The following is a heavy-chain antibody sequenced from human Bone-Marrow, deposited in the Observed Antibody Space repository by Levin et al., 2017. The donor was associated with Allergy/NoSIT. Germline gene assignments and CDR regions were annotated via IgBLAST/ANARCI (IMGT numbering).Heavy chain of an antibody. V-gene: IGHV3-30*03. Sequence: GGSLRLSCTASGFSFDSHGMHWVRQAPGKGLEWVAAISFDGSKKYYSDSVKGRFMTSRDNFKNTLYLQMNSLRPEDTALYFCARDVGYCTGGSCYPDHWGQGTPVTVSS. D-gene: IGHD2-15*01. CDR2: ISFDGSKK. CDR1: GFSFDSHG. J-gene: IGHJ4*02. CDR3: ARDVGYCTGGSCYPDH.